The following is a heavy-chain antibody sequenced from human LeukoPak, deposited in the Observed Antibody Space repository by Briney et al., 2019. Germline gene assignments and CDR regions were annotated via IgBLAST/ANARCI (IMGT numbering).Heavy chain of an antibody. CDR3: ARGSRRFDY. CDR2: IYYSGST. V-gene: IGHV4-59*12. Sequence: PSETLSLTCTVSGGSINSYYWSWIRQPPGKGLEWIGYIYYSGSTNYNPSLKSRVTISRDTSKNQFSLKLRSVTPEDTAVYYCARGSRRFDYWGQGTLVTVSS. J-gene: IGHJ4*02. CDR1: GGSINSYY.